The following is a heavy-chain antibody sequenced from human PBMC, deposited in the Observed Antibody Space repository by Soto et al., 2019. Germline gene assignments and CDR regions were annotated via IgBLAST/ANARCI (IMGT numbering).Heavy chain of an antibody. Sequence: PSETLCVTCTFSVGSIGGPYWTWIRQSPGKGLEWIGHIYQSGSASYNPSLKSRVTISIDTSKNQFSLKLSSVTAADTAVYYCARHRYYALLTGYAFDQWGQGTLVTVSS. V-gene: IGHV4-59*11. CDR1: VGSIGGPY. CDR3: ARHRYYALLTGYAFDQ. J-gene: IGHJ4*02. CDR2: IYQSGSA. D-gene: IGHD3-9*01.